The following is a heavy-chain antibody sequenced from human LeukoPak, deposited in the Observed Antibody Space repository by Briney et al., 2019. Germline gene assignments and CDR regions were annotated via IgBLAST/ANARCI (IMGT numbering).Heavy chain of an antibody. V-gene: IGHV5-51*01. J-gene: IGHJ6*02. CDR1: GYSSTSYW. Sequence: SLQIYSNVSGYSSTSYWISWVRQMPGKGLAWMGILYPGDADTRYRPSIQGQVTISADKSSSTAYKQWSRLKATDTAMYYCASKDYYGMEVWGQGTKVTVSS. CDR2: LYPGDADT. CDR3: ASKDYYGMEV.